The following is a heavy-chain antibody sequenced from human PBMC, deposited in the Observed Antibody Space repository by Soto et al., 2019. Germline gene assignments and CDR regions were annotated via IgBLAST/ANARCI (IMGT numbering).Heavy chain of an antibody. D-gene: IGHD6-19*01. CDR3: AKEAVSSGWSGGRKYYFDY. CDR1: GFTFDDCA. V-gene: IGHV3-9*01. CDR2: IPWNSGTI. J-gene: IGHJ4*02. Sequence: GGSLRLSCTASGFTFDDCAMHWVRQAPGKGLEWVSSIPWNSGTIGYADSVKGRFTISRDNAKNSLYLQMNSLRAEDTALYYCAKEAVSSGWSGGRKYYFDYWGQGTLVTVSS.